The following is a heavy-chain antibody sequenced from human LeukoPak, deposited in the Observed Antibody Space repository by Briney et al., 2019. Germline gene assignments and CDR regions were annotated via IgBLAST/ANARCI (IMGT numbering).Heavy chain of an antibody. CDR2: INPNSGDT. CDR1: GYTFTSYY. Sequence: GASVKVSCKASGYTFTSYYMHWVRQAPGQGLEWMGWINPNSGDTNYAQKFQGRVTMTRDTSISTAYMELSRLRSDDTAVYYCARNSIVGATTGFDYWGQGTLVTVSS. D-gene: IGHD1-26*01. V-gene: IGHV1-2*02. CDR3: ARNSIVGATTGFDY. J-gene: IGHJ4*02.